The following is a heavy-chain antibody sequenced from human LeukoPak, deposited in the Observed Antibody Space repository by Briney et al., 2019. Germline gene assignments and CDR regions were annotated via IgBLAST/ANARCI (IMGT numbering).Heavy chain of an antibody. CDR1: GFTFSSYW. CDR3: TANIVGTSP. Sequence: KSGGSLRLSCAASGFTFSSYWMHWVRQAPGKGLEWVGRIKRQSNGGTTDYAAPVQGRFTILRDDSKNTLFLQMNSLKTEDTAVYYCTANIVGTSPWGQGTLVTVS. V-gene: IGHV3-15*01. D-gene: IGHD1-26*01. CDR2: IKRQSNGGTT. J-gene: IGHJ5*02.